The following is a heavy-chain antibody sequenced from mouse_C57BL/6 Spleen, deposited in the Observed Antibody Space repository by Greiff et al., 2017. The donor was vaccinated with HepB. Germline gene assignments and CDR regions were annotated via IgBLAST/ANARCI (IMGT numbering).Heavy chain of an antibody. J-gene: IGHJ3*01. D-gene: IGHD1-1*01. CDR1: GFTFSDYG. CDR3: ARGGYYGSSSFAY. V-gene: IGHV5-17*01. CDR2: ISSGSSTI. Sequence: EVQRVESGGGLVKPGGSLKLSCAASGFTFSDYGMHWVRQAPEKGLEWVAYISSGSSTIYYADTVKGRFTISRDNAKNTLFLQMTSLRSEDTAMYYCARGGYYGSSSFAYWGQGTLVTVSA.